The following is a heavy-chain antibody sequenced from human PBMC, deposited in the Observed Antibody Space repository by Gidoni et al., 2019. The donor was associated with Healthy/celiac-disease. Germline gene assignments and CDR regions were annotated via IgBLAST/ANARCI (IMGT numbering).Heavy chain of an antibody. CDR2: IYYSGST. CDR3: ARDTAMVT. Sequence: QLQLKESGPGRVKPSETLSLTCPGAGGSISSSSYYWGWIRQPPGKGLEWIGSIYYSGSTYSNPSLKSRVTISVDTSKNQFSLKLSSVTAADTAVYYCARDTAMVTWGQGTLVTVSS. D-gene: IGHD5-18*01. V-gene: IGHV4-39*07. J-gene: IGHJ4*02. CDR1: GGSISSSSYY.